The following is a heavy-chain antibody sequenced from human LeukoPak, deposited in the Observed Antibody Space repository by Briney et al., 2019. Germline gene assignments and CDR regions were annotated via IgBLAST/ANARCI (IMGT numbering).Heavy chain of an antibody. V-gene: IGHV3-48*03. D-gene: IGHD5-12*01. J-gene: IGHJ3*02. Sequence: GGSLRLSCAASGFTFSSYEMNWVRQAPGKGLEWVSYISSSGSTIYYADSVKGRFTVSRDNAKNSLYLQMNSLRAEDTAVYYCARDGYSGYDDAFDIWGQGTMVTVSS. CDR1: GFTFSSYE. CDR2: ISSSGSTI. CDR3: ARDGYSGYDDAFDI.